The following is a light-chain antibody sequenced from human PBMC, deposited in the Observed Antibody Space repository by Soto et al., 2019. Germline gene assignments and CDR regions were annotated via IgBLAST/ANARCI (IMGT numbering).Light chain of an antibody. V-gene: IGLV2-14*01. CDR1: SSDVGGYNY. J-gene: IGLJ1*01. CDR3: SSYTSSSTYV. Sequence: QSVLTQPASVSGSPGQWITISCTGTSSDVGGYNYVSWYQQHPGKAPKLMIYDVSNRPSGVSNRFSGSKSVNTASLTISGLQAEDEADYYCSSYTSSSTYVFGTGTKLTVL. CDR2: DVS.